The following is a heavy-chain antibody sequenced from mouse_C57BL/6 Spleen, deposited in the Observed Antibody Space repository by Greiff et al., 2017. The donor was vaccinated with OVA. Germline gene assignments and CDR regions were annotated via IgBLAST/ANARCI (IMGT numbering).Heavy chain of an antibody. V-gene: IGHV1-72*01. J-gene: IGHJ1*03. CDR3: ARRGAGHWYFDV. Sequence: QVQLQQPGAELVKPGASGKRSGKAAGYTVNSYGMHWVKQRPGRGLEWIGRIDPNSGGTKYNEKFKSKATLTVDKPSSTAYMQLSSLTSEDSAVYYCARRGAGHWYFDVWGTGTTVTVSS. CDR2: IDPNSGGT. CDR1: GYTVNSYG. D-gene: IGHD3-3*01.